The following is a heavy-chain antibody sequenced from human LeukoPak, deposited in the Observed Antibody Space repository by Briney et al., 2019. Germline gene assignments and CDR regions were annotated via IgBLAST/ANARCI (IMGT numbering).Heavy chain of an antibody. J-gene: IGHJ5*02. CDR1: GGTFSTYP. CDR3: AGSDA. CDR2: RIADFPAP. V-gene: IGHV1-69*05. Sequence: GASVKVSCKASGGTFSTYPINWVRQAPGQGLEWMGGRIADFPAPNYAQKFQGRITVTTDESTATAYMELSSLRSDDTAVYYCAGSDAWGQGTLVTVSS.